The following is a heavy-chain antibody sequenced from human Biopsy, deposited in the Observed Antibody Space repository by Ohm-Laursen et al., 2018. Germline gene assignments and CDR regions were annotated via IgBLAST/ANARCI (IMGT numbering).Heavy chain of an antibody. CDR3: VREGLDCAGGTCYSGPLDL. Sequence: VASVKVSCKASGYTFTSYGMNWVRQAPGQGLEWVGWISPYFGNTNSTQKLQARVTLSTETSTDTAYMELRSLRYDDTAIYYGVREGLDCAGGTCYSGPLDLWGQGTLITVSS. J-gene: IGHJ4*03. D-gene: IGHD2-15*01. V-gene: IGHV1-18*01. CDR1: GYTFTSYG. CDR2: ISPYFGNT.